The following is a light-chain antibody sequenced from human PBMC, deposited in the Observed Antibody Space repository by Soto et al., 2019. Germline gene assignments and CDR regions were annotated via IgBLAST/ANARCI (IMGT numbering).Light chain of an antibody. J-gene: IGKJ4*01. V-gene: IGKV3-11*01. CDR3: QQRGNWPLT. Sequence: EIVLTQSPATLSLSPGERATLSCRASQSVSSYLAWYPQKPGQAPRLLIYDASNRATGIPARFSGSGSGTDFTLTISSLEPEDFAVYYCQQRGNWPLTFGGGTKVEIK. CDR2: DAS. CDR1: QSVSSY.